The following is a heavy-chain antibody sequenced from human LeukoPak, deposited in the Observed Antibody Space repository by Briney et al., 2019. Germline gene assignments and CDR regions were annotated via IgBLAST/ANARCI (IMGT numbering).Heavy chain of an antibody. V-gene: IGHV7-4-1*02. CDR2: INTNTGKR. CDR3: AREYYYDSSCYYSLDY. Sequence: ASVKVSCKPSGYTFTSSAMNWVRQAPGQGQEWRGWINTNTGKRTYAQGFTGLFVFSLDTSVSTAYLQISSLKAEDTAVYYCAREYYYDSSCYYSLDYWGQGTLVTVSS. CDR1: GYTFTSSA. J-gene: IGHJ4*02. D-gene: IGHD3-22*01.